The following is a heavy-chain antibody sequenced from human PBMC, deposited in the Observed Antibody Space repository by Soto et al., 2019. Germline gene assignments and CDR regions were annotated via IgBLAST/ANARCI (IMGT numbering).Heavy chain of an antibody. CDR3: ARDGYDGSGSPYPAY. CDR2: IYYLGST. V-gene: IGHV4-59*01. D-gene: IGHD3-10*01. CDR1: GGSMSEYF. J-gene: IGHJ4*02. Sequence: SETLSLSCSVSGGSMSEYFWSWIRQSPGKGLEWIGYIYYLGSTDYNPSLKSRVTISVDTSKRQFSLRLTSVTAADTAVYYCARDGYDGSGSPYPAYWGPGTQVTVS.